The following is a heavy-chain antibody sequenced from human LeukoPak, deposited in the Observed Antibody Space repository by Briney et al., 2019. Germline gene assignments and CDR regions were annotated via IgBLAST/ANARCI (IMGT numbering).Heavy chain of an antibody. CDR2: MNPNSGNT. D-gene: IGHD6-13*01. J-gene: IGHJ4*02. V-gene: IGHV1-8*01. CDR3: ARMFSSSWNY. Sequence: ASVKVSCKASGYTFTSYDINWVRQATGQGPEWMGWMNPNSGNTGYAQEFQGRVTMTRNTSISTAYMELSSLRSEDPAVYYCARMFSSSWNYWGQGTLVTVSS. CDR1: GYTFTSYD.